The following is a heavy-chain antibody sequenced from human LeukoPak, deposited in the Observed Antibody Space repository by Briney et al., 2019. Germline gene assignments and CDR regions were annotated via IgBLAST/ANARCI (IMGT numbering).Heavy chain of an antibody. CDR1: GFTFSSYS. CDR3: ARAAATLYYYYYMDV. CDR2: ISSSSSTI. D-gene: IGHD2-15*01. Sequence: GGSLRLSCAASGFTFSSYSMNWVRQAPGKGLEWVSYISSSSSTIYYADSVKGRFTISRDNAKNSLYLQMDSLRAEDTAVYYCARAAATLYYYYYMDVWGKGTTVTVSS. V-gene: IGHV3-48*01. J-gene: IGHJ6*03.